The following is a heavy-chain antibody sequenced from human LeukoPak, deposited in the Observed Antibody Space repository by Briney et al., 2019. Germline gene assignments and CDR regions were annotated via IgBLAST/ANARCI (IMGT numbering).Heavy chain of an antibody. D-gene: IGHD4-11*01. CDR1: GFTFSSYA. J-gene: IGHJ4*02. Sequence: PSGGSLRLSCAASGFTFSSYAMSWVRQAPGKGLEWVSALSGSGGGTYYVDSVKGRFTISRDNSKNTPYLQMNSLRAEDTAVYYCAKGGPMTTNSLDYWGQGTLVTVSS. CDR3: AKGGPMTTNSLDY. CDR2: LSGSGGGT. V-gene: IGHV3-23*01.